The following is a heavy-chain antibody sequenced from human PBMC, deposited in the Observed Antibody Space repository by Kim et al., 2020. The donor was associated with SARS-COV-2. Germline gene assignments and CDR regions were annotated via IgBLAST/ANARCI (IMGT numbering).Heavy chain of an antibody. CDR1: GFTFDDYA. J-gene: IGHJ4*01. CDR3: AKGSEIDSSGYYYEVY. Sequence: GGSLRLSCAASGFTFDDYAMHWVRQAPGKGLEWVSGISWNSGSIGYADSVKGRFTISRDNAKNSLYLQMNSLRAEDTALYYCAKGSEIDSSGYYYEVYWG. D-gene: IGHD3-22*01. V-gene: IGHV3-9*01. CDR2: ISWNSGSI.